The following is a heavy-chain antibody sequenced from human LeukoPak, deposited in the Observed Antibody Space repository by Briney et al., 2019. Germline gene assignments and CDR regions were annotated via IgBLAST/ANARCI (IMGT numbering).Heavy chain of an antibody. V-gene: IGHV1-69*01. CDR3: ARDSGYEMGYYYGMDV. Sequence: SVKVSCKASGGTFSSYAISWVRQAPGQGLEWMGGIIPIFGTANYAQKFQGRVTITADESTSTAYMELSSLRSEDTAVCYCARDSGYEMGYYYGMDVWGQGTTVTVSS. CDR2: IIPIFGTA. CDR1: GGTFSSYA. D-gene: IGHD5-12*01. J-gene: IGHJ6*02.